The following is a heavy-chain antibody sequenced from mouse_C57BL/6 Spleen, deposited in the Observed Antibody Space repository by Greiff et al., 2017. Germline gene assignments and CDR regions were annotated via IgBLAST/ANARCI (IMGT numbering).Heavy chain of an antibody. CDR2: IDPSDSYT. J-gene: IGHJ2*01. Sequence: VQLQQPGAELVMPGASVKLSCKASGYTFTSYWMHWVKQRPGQGLEWIGEIDPSDSYTNYNQKFKGKSTLTVDKSSSTAYMQLSSLTSEDSAVYYCARGDYGSSSGFDYWGQGTTLTVSS. CDR3: ARGDYGSSSGFDY. D-gene: IGHD1-1*01. CDR1: GYTFTSYW. V-gene: IGHV1-69*01.